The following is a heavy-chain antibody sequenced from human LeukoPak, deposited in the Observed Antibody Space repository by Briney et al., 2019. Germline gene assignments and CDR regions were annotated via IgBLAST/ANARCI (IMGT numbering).Heavy chain of an antibody. Sequence: SETLSLTCTVSGGSISSYYWSWIRQPPGKGLEWIGYIYYSGSTNYNPSLKSRVTISVDTSKNQFSLKLSSVTAADTAVYYCARQLTYYYGSGSWNWFDPWGQGTLVTVSS. CDR3: ARQLTYYYGSGSWNWFDP. CDR2: IYYSGST. CDR1: GGSISSYY. J-gene: IGHJ5*02. V-gene: IGHV4-59*08. D-gene: IGHD3-10*01.